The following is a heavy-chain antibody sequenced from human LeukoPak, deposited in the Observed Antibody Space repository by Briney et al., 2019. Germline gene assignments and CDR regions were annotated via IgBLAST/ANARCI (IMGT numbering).Heavy chain of an antibody. CDR1: GGSISSSSYY. D-gene: IGHD6-19*01. CDR2: IYYSGST. J-gene: IGHJ6*03. CDR3: ARHQWHYYYYMGV. Sequence: SETLSLTCTVSGGSISSSSYYWGWIRQPPGKGLGWIGSIYYSGSTYYNPSLKSRVTISVDTSKNQFSLKLSSVTAADTAVYYCARHQWHYYYYMGVWGKGSTVTVSS. V-gene: IGHV4-39*01.